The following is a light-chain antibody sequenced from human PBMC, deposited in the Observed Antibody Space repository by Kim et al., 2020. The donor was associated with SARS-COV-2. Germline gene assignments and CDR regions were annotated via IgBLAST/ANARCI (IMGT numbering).Light chain of an antibody. CDR3: ATWDDSLSGLVV. CDR1: SSNIGRNF. J-gene: IGLJ2*01. V-gene: IGLV1-47*01. Sequence: ELTQPPSASGTPGQRVTMSCSGNSSNIGRNFVYWYQQFPGTAPKLLIYRNNQRPSGFPDRFSGSKSCTSASLAISGLRSEDEADYFCATWDDSLSGLVVFGGGTQLTVL. CDR2: RNN.